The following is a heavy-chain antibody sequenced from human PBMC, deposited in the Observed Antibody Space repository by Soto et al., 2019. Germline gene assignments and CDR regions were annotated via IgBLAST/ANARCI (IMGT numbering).Heavy chain of an antibody. V-gene: IGHV1-69*13. J-gene: IGHJ6*02. CDR3: ARSDYGDYVEYYYYGMDV. Sequence: SVKVSCKASGGTFSSYAISWVRQAPGQGLEWMGGIIPIFGTANYAQKFQGRVTITADESTSTAYMELSSLRSEDTAVYYCARSDYGDYVEYYYYGMDVWGQGTTVTVSS. CDR2: IIPIFGTA. CDR1: GGTFSSYA. D-gene: IGHD4-17*01.